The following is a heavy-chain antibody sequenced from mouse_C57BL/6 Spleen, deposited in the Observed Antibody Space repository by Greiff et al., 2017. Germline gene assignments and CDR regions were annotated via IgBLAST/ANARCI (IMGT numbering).Heavy chain of an antibody. J-gene: IGHJ2*01. V-gene: IGHV1-81*01. D-gene: IGHD1-1*02. CDR1: GYTFTSYG. CDR2: IYPRSGNT. Sequence: VKLVESGAELARPGASVKLSCKASGYTFTSYGLSWVKQRTGQGLEWIGEIYPRSGNTYYTEQFKGQATLTADNSYSTAYMELRSLTSEDSAVYVCAGYGYYFDYGGQGTTLTVSS. CDR3: AGYGYYFDY.